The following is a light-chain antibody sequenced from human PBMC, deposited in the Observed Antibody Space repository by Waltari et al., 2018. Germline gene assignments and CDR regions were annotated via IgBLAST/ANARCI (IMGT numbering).Light chain of an antibody. CDR1: QSVLYSSNNKNY. CDR3: QQYYSLPIT. CDR2: WAS. V-gene: IGKV4-1*01. Sequence: DIVMTQSPDSLAVSLGERATINCKSSQSVLYSSNNKNYLAWYQQKPGQPPNVLIYWASTRESGVPDRVSGSGSGTDFSLTISSLQAEDVAVYYCQQYYSLPITFGQGTRLEIK. J-gene: IGKJ5*01.